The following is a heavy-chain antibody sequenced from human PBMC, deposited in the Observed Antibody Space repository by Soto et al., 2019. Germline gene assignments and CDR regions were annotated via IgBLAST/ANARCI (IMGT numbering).Heavy chain of an antibody. V-gene: IGHV3-30-3*01. CDR3: ARDREGRSNYFDY. J-gene: IGHJ4*02. D-gene: IGHD3-10*01. CDR2: ISYDGSNK. CDR1: GFTFSSYA. Sequence: GVSLRLSCAASGFTFSSYAMHWVRQAPGKGLEWVAVISYDGSNKYYADSVKGRFTISRDNSKNTLYLQMNSLRAEDTAVYYCARDREGRSNYFDYWGQGTLVTVSS.